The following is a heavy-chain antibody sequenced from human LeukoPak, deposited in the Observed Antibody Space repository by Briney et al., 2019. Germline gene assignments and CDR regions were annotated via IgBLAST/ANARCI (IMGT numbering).Heavy chain of an antibody. D-gene: IGHD5-12*01. Sequence: GGSLRLPCAASGFTFSNYGMNLVRQAPGKGLEWVSSISSSSSYIYYADSVKGRFTISRDNAKNSLYLQMNSLRAEDTAVYYCARDAGIGYDPYFDYWGQGTLVTVSS. CDR3: ARDAGIGYDPYFDY. J-gene: IGHJ4*02. CDR1: GFTFSNYG. CDR2: ISSSSSYI. V-gene: IGHV3-21*01.